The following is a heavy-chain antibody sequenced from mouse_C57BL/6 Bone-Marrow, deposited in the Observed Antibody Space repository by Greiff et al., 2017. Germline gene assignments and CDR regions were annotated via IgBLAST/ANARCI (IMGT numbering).Heavy chain of an antibody. CDR2: IYPGSGNT. V-gene: IGHV1-76*01. D-gene: IGHD2-4*01. J-gene: IGHJ1*03. Sequence: QVQLKESGAELVRPGASVKLSCKASGYTFTDYYINWVKQRPGQGLEWIARIYPGSGNTYYNEKFKGKATLTAEKSSSTAYMQLSSLTSEDSAVYFCARCGDYPTFDVWGTGTTVTVSS. CDR1: GYTFTDYY. CDR3: ARCGDYPTFDV.